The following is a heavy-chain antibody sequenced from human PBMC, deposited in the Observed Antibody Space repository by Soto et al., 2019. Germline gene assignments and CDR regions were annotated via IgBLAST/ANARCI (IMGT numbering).Heavy chain of an antibody. J-gene: IGHJ4*02. CDR1: GYSFTTHW. V-gene: IGHV5-51*01. Sequence: PGESLKISCKGSGYSFTTHWIGWVRQLPGEGLEWMGIIYPGDSDTRYSPSFQGQVTISADRSISTAYLQWNNLRASDTAIYYCARNPPDYWGQGTLVNVSS. CDR2: IYPGDSDT. CDR3: ARNPPDY.